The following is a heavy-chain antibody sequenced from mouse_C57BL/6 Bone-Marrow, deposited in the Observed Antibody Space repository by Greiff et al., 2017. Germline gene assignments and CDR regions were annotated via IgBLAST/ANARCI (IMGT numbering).Heavy chain of an antibody. Sequence: VQPQQSGPVLVKPGASVKMSCKASGYTFTDYYMNWVKQSHGKSLEWIGVINPYNGGTSYNQKFKGKATLTVDKSSSTAYMELNSLTSEDSAVYYCARDWDEDYWGQGTTLTVSS. CDR1: GYTFTDYY. J-gene: IGHJ2*01. D-gene: IGHD4-1*01. CDR2: INPYNGGT. V-gene: IGHV1-19*01. CDR3: ARDWDEDY.